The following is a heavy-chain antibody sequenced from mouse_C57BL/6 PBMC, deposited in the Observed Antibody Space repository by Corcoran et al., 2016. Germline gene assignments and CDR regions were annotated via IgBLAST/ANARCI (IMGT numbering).Heavy chain of an antibody. V-gene: IGHV1-76*01. CDR1: GYTFTDYY. Sequence: QVQLKKSGAELVRPGASVKLSCKASGYTFTDYYINWVKQRPGQGLEWIARIYPGSGNTYYNEKFKGKATLTAEKSSSTAYMQLSSLTSEDSAVYFCAKGFAYWGQGTLVTVSA. CDR2: IYPGSGNT. J-gene: IGHJ3*01. CDR3: AKGFAY.